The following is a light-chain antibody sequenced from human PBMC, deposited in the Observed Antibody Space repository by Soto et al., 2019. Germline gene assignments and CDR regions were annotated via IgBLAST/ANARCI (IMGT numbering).Light chain of an antibody. Sequence: DIQMTQSPSSLSASVGDRVTITCRASQSISSYLNWYQQKPGKAPRLLICAASSLQSGVPSRFSGSGSGTDFTLTISSLQPEDFVTYYCQQSYSTPITFGQGTKVDIK. CDR3: QQSYSTPIT. V-gene: IGKV1-39*01. J-gene: IGKJ1*01. CDR2: AAS. CDR1: QSISSY.